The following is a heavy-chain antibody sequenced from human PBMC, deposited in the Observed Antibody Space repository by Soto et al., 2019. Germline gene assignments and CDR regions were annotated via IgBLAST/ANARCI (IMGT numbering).Heavy chain of an antibody. V-gene: IGHV4-34*01. CDR2: INHSGST. Sequence: PXETLSRTCSVYGGSFSGYYWSWIRQPPGKGLEWIGEINHSGSTNYNPSLKSRVTISVDTSKNQFSLKLSSVTAADTAVYYCARVVTKYSSGWDWFDPWGQGTLVTVYS. J-gene: IGHJ5*02. D-gene: IGHD6-19*01. CDR3: ARVVTKYSSGWDWFDP. CDR1: GGSFSGYY.